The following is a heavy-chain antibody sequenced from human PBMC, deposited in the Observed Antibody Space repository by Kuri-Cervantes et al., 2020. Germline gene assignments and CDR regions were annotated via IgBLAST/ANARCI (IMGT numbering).Heavy chain of an antibody. V-gene: IGHV4-59*01. CDR2: MYYSGST. J-gene: IGHJ6*02. CDR1: GGSISSYY. D-gene: IGHD5-12*01. CDR3: ARVGSGNHLWNSGYDSYYYYYGMDV. Sequence: SETLSLTCTVSGGSISSYYWSWIRQPPGKGLEWIGYMYYSGSTNYNPSLKSRVTISVDTSKNQFSLKLTSVTTADTAVYYCARVGSGNHLWNSGYDSYYYYYGMDVWGQGTTVTVSS.